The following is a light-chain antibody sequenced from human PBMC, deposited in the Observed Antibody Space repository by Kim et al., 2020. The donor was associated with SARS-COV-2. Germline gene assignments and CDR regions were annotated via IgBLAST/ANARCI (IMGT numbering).Light chain of an antibody. CDR3: QSRDSGGKVI. CDR2: GRN. J-gene: IGLJ2*01. V-gene: IGLV3-19*01. CDR1: SLRSYY. Sequence: SSELTQDPAVSVALGQTVRITCQGDSLRSYYATWYQQKPRQAPVLVIYGRNNRPSGIPDRFSGSTSGNTASLTNSGAQAEDEADFYCQSRDSGGKVIFGGGTQLTVL.